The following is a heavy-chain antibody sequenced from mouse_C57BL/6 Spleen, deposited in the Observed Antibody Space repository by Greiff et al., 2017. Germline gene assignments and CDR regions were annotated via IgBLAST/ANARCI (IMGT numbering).Heavy chain of an antibody. Sequence: VKLQQPGAELVRPGSSVKLSCKASGYTFTSYWMHWVKQRPIQGLEWIGNIDPSDSETHYNQKFKDKATLTVDKSSSTAYMQLSSLTSEDSAVYYCARGYYYAMDYWGQGTSVTVSS. CDR2: IDPSDSET. CDR3: ARGYYYAMDY. CDR1: GYTFTSYW. J-gene: IGHJ4*01. V-gene: IGHV1-52*01.